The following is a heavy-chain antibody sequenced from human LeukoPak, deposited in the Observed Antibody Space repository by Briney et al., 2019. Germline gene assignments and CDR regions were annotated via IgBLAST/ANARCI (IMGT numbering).Heavy chain of an antibody. Sequence: SETLSLTCTVSGGSISSYYWSWIRQPPGKGLEWIGYIYYSGSTNYNPSLKSRVTISVDTSKNQLSLKLSSVTAADTGVYYCARHHSSGWYNYFDYWGQGTLVTVSS. V-gene: IGHV4-59*01. D-gene: IGHD6-19*01. J-gene: IGHJ4*02. CDR2: IYYSGST. CDR1: GGSISSYY. CDR3: ARHHSSGWYNYFDY.